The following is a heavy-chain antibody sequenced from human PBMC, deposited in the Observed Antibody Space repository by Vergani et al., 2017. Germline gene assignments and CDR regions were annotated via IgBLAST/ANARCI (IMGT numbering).Heavy chain of an antibody. CDR2: IKQDGSEK. CDR3: ASAQEKRSGWCERYGSVGS. D-gene: IGHD6-19*01. V-gene: IGHV3-7*01. CDR1: GFTFSSYW. J-gene: IGHJ4*02. Sequence: EVQLVESGGGLVQPGGSLRLSCAASGFTFSSYWMSWVRQAPGKGLEWVANIKQDGSEKYYVDSVKGRFTISRDNAKNSLYLQMNSLRAEDTAVYYCASAQEKRSGWCERYGSVGSWGQGTLVTVSS.